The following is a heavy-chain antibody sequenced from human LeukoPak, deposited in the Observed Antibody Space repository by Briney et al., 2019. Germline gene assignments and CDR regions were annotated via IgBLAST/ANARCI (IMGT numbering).Heavy chain of an antibody. D-gene: IGHD1-26*01. Sequence: GGSLRLPCAASGFTVSSNYMSWVRQAPGKGLEWVANIKPDGSEKYYVDSVKGRFTISRDNAKNSLYLQMNSLRAEDTALYYCARDTVGVTDYWGQGTLVTVSS. CDR3: ARDTVGVTDY. CDR2: IKPDGSEK. V-gene: IGHV3-7*01. CDR1: GFTVSSNY. J-gene: IGHJ4*02.